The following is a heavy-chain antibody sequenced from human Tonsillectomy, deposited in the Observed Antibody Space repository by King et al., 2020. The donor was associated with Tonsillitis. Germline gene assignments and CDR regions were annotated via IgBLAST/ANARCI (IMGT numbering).Heavy chain of an antibody. CDR2: ISTSDGT. V-gene: IGHV3-11*01. J-gene: IGHJ4*02. CDR3: ARLISLAGTALDY. Sequence: VQLAESGGGLVKPGGSLRLSCAASGFIFTDYYMSWIRQAPGKGLEWVSYISTSDGTNYADSVKGRFTISRDNVQKSMYLQMNSLRVEDTAVYYCARLISLAGTALDYWGQGILVTVSS. D-gene: IGHD6-19*01. CDR1: GFIFTDYY.